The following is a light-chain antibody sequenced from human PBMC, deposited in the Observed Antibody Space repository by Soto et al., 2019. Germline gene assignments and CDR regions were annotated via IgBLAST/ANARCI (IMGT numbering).Light chain of an antibody. V-gene: IGLV2-23*01. CDR2: EGS. CDR3: CSYAGSSLLDV. J-gene: IGLJ1*01. CDR1: SSDVGSYNL. Sequence: QSVLTQPASVSGSPGQSITISCTGTSSDVGSYNLVSWYQQHPGKAPKLMIYEGSKRPSGVSNRFSGSKSGNTASLTISGLQAEDEADYYCCSYAGSSLLDVFGTGTKLTVL.